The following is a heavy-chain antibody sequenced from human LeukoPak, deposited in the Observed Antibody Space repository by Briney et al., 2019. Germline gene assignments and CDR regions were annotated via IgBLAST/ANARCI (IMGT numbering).Heavy chain of an antibody. CDR1: GSMLSSYG. CDR3: AKDGFDY. V-gene: IGHV3-30*18. CDR2: ISYDGSNK. Sequence: GGSLRLSCAASGSMLSSYGMSWVRQAPGKGLEWVAVISYDGSNKYYADSVKGRFTISRDNSKNTLYLQMNSLRAEDTAVYYCAKDGFDYWGQGTLVTVSS. J-gene: IGHJ4*02.